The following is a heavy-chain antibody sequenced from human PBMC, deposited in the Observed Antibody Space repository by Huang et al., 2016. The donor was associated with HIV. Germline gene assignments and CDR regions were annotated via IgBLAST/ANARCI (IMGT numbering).Heavy chain of an antibody. D-gene: IGHD3-10*01. CDR2: ISRCSTTI. V-gene: IGHV3-48*01. CDR1: GLIFNIYR. J-gene: IGHJ4*02. Sequence: EVQLVESGGDLVQPGGSLRLSGAAFGLIFNIYRMNWVRQAPGKGLGWVSYISRCSTTIYYADSVKGRFTITRDNAKNSLYLQMNSLRAEDTAVYYCARDGLRGRLMTRSLDYWGQGTLVTVSS. CDR3: ARDGLRGRLMTRSLDY.